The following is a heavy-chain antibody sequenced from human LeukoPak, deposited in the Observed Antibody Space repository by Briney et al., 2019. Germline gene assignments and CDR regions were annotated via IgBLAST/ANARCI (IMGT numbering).Heavy chain of an antibody. Sequence: SETLSLTCTVSGGSISSYYWSWIRQPPGKGLEWIGYIYYSGSFNYNPSLKSRVTISVDTSKNQFSLKLNSVTAADTAVYYCAREGLLCGGDCYRDAFDIWGQGTMDTVSS. J-gene: IGHJ3*02. CDR3: AREGLLCGGDCYRDAFDI. CDR2: IYYSGSF. V-gene: IGHV4-59*01. D-gene: IGHD2-21*02. CDR1: GGSISSYY.